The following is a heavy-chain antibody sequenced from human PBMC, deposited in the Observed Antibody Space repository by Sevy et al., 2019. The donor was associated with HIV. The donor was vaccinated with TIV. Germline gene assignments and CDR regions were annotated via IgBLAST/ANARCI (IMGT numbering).Heavy chain of an antibody. CDR1: GDSISGGYY. V-gene: IGHV4-38-2*02. J-gene: IGHJ5*02. CDR2: IYHSGNT. Sequence: SETLYLTCTVSGDSISGGYYWGWIRQSPGKGLEWIGSIYHSGNTYYNPSLKSRVTISVDTSKNQFSLKLSSVTAADTAVYYCARDRGGDYVTQLDPWGQGTLVTVPS. D-gene: IGHD4-17*01. CDR3: ARDRGGDYVTQLDP.